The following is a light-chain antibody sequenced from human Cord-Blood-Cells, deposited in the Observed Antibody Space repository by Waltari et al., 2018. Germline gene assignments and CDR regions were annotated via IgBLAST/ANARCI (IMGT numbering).Light chain of an antibody. CDR3: QAWDSSTVV. V-gene: IGLV3-1*01. Sequence: SYELTQPPSVSVSPGQPASITCPGATLGDKYAFWYQQKRGQSPVLVIYQDSKRPSGIPERFSGSNSGNTATLTISGTQAMDEADYYCQAWDSSTVVFGGGTKLTVL. CDR1: TLGDKY. J-gene: IGLJ2*01. CDR2: QDS.